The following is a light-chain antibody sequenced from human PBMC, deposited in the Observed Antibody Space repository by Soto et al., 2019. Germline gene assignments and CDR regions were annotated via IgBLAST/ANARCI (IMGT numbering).Light chain of an antibody. CDR2: DVS. V-gene: IGLV2-11*01. CDR3: CSYAGSYTPVV. J-gene: IGLJ2*01. CDR1: SSDVGGYEF. Sequence: QSALTQPRSVSGSPGQSVAISCTGTSSDVGGYEFVSWYQQYPGKAPRLMIYDVSKRPSGVPDRFSGYKSGNTASLTISGLQAEDEADYYCCSYAGSYTPVVFGGGTKVTVL.